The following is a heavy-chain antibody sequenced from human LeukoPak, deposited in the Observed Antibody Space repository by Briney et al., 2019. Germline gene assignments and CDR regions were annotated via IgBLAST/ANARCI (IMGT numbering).Heavy chain of an antibody. D-gene: IGHD3-22*01. CDR1: GFTFDDYA. J-gene: IGHJ4*02. CDR3: AKGPSFSGSLDY. CDR2: ISWNSGSI. V-gene: IGHV3-9*01. Sequence: PGRSLRLSCAASGFTFDDYAMHWVRQAPGKGLEGVSGISWNSGSIGYADSVKGRFTISRDNAKNYLYLQMNSLRAEDTALYYCAKGPSFSGSLDYWGQGTLVTVSS.